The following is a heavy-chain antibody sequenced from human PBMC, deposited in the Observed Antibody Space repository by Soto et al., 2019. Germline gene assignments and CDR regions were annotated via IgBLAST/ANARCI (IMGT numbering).Heavy chain of an antibody. CDR3: ARDRGYTYGFDF. Sequence: EVQLVESGGGLVQPGGSLRLSCAASGLTFTSYSMNWVRQAPGKGLEWVSFISSSSSTIYYADSVKGRFTISRDNATNSLYLQMNSLRDEDTAVYYCARDRGYTYGFDFWGQGALVTVSS. J-gene: IGHJ4*02. D-gene: IGHD5-18*01. CDR1: GLTFTSYS. V-gene: IGHV3-48*02. CDR2: ISSSSSTI.